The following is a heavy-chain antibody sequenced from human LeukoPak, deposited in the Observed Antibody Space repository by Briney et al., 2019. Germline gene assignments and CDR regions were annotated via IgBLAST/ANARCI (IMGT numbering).Heavy chain of an antibody. D-gene: IGHD2-15*01. CDR3: ARGKWSTYYFDY. Sequence: PGGSLRLSCAASGFTVTSNYMTWVRLAPGQGLEWVSVIHIGGTTYYADSVKGRFTISRDDSKNMVYLQLNNLRAEDTAVYYCARGKWSTYYFDYWGQGTLVTVSS. CDR2: IHIGGTT. V-gene: IGHV3-53*01. J-gene: IGHJ4*02. CDR1: GFTVTSNY.